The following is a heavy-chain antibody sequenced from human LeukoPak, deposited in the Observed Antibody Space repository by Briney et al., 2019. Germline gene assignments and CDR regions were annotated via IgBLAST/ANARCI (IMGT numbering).Heavy chain of an antibody. Sequence: ASVKVSCKASGGTFSSYAISWVRQAPGQGLEWMGWMNPNSGNTGYAQKFQGRVTMTRNTSISTAYMELSSLRSEDTAVYYCARVDRYYDFWSGYSYYYYYGMDVWGQGTTVTVSS. CDR1: GGTFSSYA. J-gene: IGHJ6*02. CDR2: MNPNSGNT. CDR3: ARVDRYYDFWSGYSYYYYYGMDV. D-gene: IGHD3-3*01. V-gene: IGHV1-8*02.